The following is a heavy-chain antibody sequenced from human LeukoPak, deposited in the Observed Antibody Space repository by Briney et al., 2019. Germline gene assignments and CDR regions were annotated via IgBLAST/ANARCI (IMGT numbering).Heavy chain of an antibody. V-gene: IGHV3-53*01. CDR1: GFSVSSNY. D-gene: IGHD6-19*01. CDR3: ARASEGSAWYVDS. Sequence: PGGSLRLSCAASGFSVSSNYMSWVRQAPGKELEWVSIIYSGGSTYYADSVKGRFTISRDDFKHTLYLQMNNLRAEDTAVYYCARASEGSAWYVDSWGQGTLVTVSS. CDR2: IYSGGST. J-gene: IGHJ4*02.